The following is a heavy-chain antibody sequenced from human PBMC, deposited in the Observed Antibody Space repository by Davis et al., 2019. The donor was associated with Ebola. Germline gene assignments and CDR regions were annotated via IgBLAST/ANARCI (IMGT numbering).Heavy chain of an antibody. J-gene: IGHJ4*02. CDR3: ARAVGYEIDY. CDR2: INHSGST. Sequence: SETLSLTCAVYGGSFSGYYWSWIRQPPGKGLEWIGEINHSGSTNYNPSLKSRVTISVDTSKNQFSLKLSSVTAADTAVYYCARAVGYEIDYWGQGTLVTVSS. D-gene: IGHD5-12*01. CDR1: GGSFSGYY. V-gene: IGHV4-34*01.